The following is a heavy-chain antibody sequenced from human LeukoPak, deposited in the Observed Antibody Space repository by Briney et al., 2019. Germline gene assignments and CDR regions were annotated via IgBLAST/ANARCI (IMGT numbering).Heavy chain of an antibody. Sequence: XVKVSCKASGGTFSSYAISWVRQAPGQGLEWMGRIIPIFGTANYAQKFQGRVTITTDESTSTAYMELSSLRSEDTAVYYCAITDCGGDCYPDYWGQGTLVTVSS. J-gene: IGHJ4*02. CDR1: GGTFSSYA. CDR2: IIPIFGTA. D-gene: IGHD2-21*02. V-gene: IGHV1-69*05. CDR3: AITDCGGDCYPDY.